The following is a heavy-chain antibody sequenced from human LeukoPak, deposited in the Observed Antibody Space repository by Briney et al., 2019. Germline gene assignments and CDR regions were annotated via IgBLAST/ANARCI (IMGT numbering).Heavy chain of an antibody. Sequence: GGSLRLSCAASGFTFSSYAMSWVRQAPGKGLEWVANIKQDGSEKYYVDSVKGRFTISRDNAKNSLYLQMNSLRAEDTAVYYCARDVVRGVLAENYFDYWGQGTLVTVSS. CDR1: GFTFSSYA. D-gene: IGHD3-10*01. CDR2: IKQDGSEK. CDR3: ARDVVRGVLAENYFDY. J-gene: IGHJ4*02. V-gene: IGHV3-7*01.